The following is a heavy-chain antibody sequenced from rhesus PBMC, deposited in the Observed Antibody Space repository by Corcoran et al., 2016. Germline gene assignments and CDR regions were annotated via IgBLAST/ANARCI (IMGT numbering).Heavy chain of an antibody. D-gene: IGHD6-19*01. CDR1: GGSISSYW. Sequence: QVQLQESGPGLVKPSETLSLTCAVSGGSISSYWWTWIRQSPGKGLAWIGEISGKSGSTNYNPSRNSRVTISKDASKNQFSLKLNSVTAADTAVYYCDAEFVFWGQGVLVTVSS. J-gene: IGHJ4*01. CDR3: DAEFVF. V-gene: IGHV4-80*01. CDR2: ISGKSGST.